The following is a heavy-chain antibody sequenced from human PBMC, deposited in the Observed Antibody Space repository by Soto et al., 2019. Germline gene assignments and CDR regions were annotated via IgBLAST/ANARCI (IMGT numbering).Heavy chain of an antibody. CDR2: VGGSDPNS. D-gene: IGHD3-16*01. CDR1: GFTFSSYA. V-gene: IGHV3-23*01. CDR3: AKGSVLSPWSFDL. Sequence: EVQLLESGGGLVQPGGSLRLSCAVSGFTFSSYAMSLVRRAPGQGLEWVSAVGGSDPNSYYADSVKGRFTISRDISKNTLYLQMNGLGDADPALYYCAKGSVLSPWSFDLWGRGTLVTVSS. J-gene: IGHJ2*01.